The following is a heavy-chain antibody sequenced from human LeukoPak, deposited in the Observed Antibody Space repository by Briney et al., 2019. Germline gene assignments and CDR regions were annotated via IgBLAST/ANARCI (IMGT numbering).Heavy chain of an antibody. CDR3: AKGSPIVPAAIGAFDY. CDR2: ISGSGGST. CDR1: GFTFSSYA. Sequence: GGSLRLSCAASGFTFSSYAMSWVRQAPGKGLEWVSAISGSGGSTYYADSVKGRFTISRDNSKNTLYLQMNSLRAEDTAVYYCAKGSPIVPAAIGAFDYWGQGTLVTVSS. V-gene: IGHV3-23*01. D-gene: IGHD2-2*02. J-gene: IGHJ4*02.